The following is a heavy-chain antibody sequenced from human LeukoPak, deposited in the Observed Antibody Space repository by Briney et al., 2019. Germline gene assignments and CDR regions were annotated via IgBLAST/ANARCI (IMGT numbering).Heavy chain of an antibody. D-gene: IGHD5-12*01. CDR2: IHNDGNT. V-gene: IGHV4-4*07. CDR1: GGSISTYY. CDR3: ARETTGYSGHGNFDY. J-gene: IGHJ4*02. Sequence: PSETLSLTCTVSGGSISTYYWSWIRQPAGKGLEWIGRIHNDGNTESNPSLRGRVTMSVDTSKNQFALRLSSVTAADTAVYYCARETTGYSGHGNFDYWGQGTLVAVSS.